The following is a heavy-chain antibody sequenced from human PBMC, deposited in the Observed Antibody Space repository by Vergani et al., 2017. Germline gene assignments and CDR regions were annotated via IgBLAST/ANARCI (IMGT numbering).Heavy chain of an antibody. Sequence: EVQLVESGGGLVKPGGSLRLSCAASGFTFSNAWMSWVRQAPGKGLEWVGRIKSKTDGGTTDYAAPVKGRFTITRDDPKNTLYLQMNSLKTEDTAVYYCTTVGKVLGYSSSWSFDYWGQGTLVTVSS. CDR2: IKSKTDGGTT. D-gene: IGHD6-13*01. CDR1: GFTFSNAW. V-gene: IGHV3-15*01. J-gene: IGHJ4*02. CDR3: TTVGKVLGYSSSWSFDY.